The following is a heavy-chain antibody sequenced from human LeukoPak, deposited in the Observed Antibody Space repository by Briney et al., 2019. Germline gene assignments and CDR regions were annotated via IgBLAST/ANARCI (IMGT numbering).Heavy chain of an antibody. CDR2: ISSNGGST. J-gene: IGHJ5*02. Sequence: PGGSLRLSCSASGFTFSSYAMHWVRQTPGKGLEYVSAISSNGGSTYYADSVKGRFTISRDNTKNTLYLQMSSLRAEDTAVYYCVKSVAGLSGFDPWGQGTLVTVSS. V-gene: IGHV3-64D*06. D-gene: IGHD2-15*01. CDR1: GFTFSSYA. CDR3: VKSVAGLSGFDP.